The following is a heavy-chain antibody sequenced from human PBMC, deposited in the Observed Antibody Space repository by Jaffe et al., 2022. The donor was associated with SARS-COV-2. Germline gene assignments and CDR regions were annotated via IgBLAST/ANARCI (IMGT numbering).Heavy chain of an antibody. D-gene: IGHD2-2*01. V-gene: IGHV4-34*01. J-gene: IGHJ3*02. CDR1: GGSFSGYY. CDR3: AASIVVVPAAITDAFDI. Sequence: QVQLQQWGAGLLKPSETLSLTCAVYGGSFSGYYWSWIRQPPGKGLEWIGEINHSGSTNYNPSLKSRVTISVDTSKNQFSLKLSSVTAADTAVYYCAASIVVVPAAITDAFDIWGQGTMVTVSS. CDR2: INHSGST.